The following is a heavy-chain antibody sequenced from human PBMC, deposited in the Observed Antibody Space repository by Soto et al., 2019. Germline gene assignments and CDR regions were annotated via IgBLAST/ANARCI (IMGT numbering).Heavy chain of an antibody. J-gene: IGHJ5*02. V-gene: IGHV1-3*01. CDR1: GFTFSSYA. Sequence: SVKGSCKSAGFTFSSYAMHCGRHAPAQMLEWMGWINAGNGNTKYSQKFQGRVTITRDTSASTSYMQLSSLRSEDTAVYYCARGEGYCSGGTCYRWFDPWGQGTLVTVSS. CDR2: INAGNGNT. CDR3: ARGEGYCSGGTCYRWFDP. D-gene: IGHD2-15*01.